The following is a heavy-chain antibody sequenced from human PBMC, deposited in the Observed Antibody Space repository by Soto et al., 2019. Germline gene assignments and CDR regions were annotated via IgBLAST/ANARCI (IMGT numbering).Heavy chain of an antibody. CDR2: THTSGST. Sequence: QVQLQESGPGLVRPSETLSLTCTVSGGSISSYYWTWIRQPAGKGLEWIGRTHTSGSTDYNSSLRTRVTMSVDTSKNQLSLKLTSVTAADTAMYYCARGATMSWNVLDFWGQGTLVTVSS. V-gene: IGHV4-4*07. J-gene: IGHJ4*02. CDR1: GGSISSYY. D-gene: IGHD1-1*01. CDR3: ARGATMSWNVLDF.